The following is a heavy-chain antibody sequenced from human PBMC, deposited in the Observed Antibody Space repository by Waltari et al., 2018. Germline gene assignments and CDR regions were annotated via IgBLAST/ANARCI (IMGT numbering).Heavy chain of an antibody. CDR1: GGSINIYY. CDR2: VYYTGNT. J-gene: IGHJ4*02. Sequence: QVQLQESGPGLVKPSETLSLTCTVSGGSINIYYWSWFRQPPGKGLEWIGYVYYTGNTLYNPSLESRVTLSADTSKNQVSLRLRSVTAADTAVYYCARGMSSVWYGPFDYWGQGTSVTVSS. V-gene: IGHV4-59*08. CDR3: ARGMSSVWYGPFDY. D-gene: IGHD6-19*01.